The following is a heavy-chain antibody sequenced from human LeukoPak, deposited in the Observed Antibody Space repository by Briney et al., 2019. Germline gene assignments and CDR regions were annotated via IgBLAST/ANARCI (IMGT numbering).Heavy chain of an antibody. CDR1: GGSISSYY. J-gene: IGHJ4*02. D-gene: IGHD5-12*01. CDR3: ARGGYSGYGGFYDY. V-gene: IGHV4-59*01. Sequence: SETLSLTCTVSGGSISSYYWSWIRQPPGKGLEWMGYIYYSGSTNYNPSLKSRVTISVDTSKTQFSLKLSSVTAADTAVYYCARGGYSGYGGFYDYWGQGTLVTVSS. CDR2: IYYSGST.